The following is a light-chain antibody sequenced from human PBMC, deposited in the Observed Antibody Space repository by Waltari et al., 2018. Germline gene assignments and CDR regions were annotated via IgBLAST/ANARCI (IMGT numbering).Light chain of an antibody. Sequence: EIVVTQSPATLSVSPGEGATLSCRASETIKTNLAWYQHKPGQAPRPLSYDVSTRATGIPARFSGSGSGTEFTLTISSLQSEDFAIYFCQQYNEWPPISTFGQGTNLEIK. CDR2: DVS. J-gene: IGKJ2*01. CDR3: QQYNEWPPIST. V-gene: IGKV3-15*01. CDR1: ETIKTN.